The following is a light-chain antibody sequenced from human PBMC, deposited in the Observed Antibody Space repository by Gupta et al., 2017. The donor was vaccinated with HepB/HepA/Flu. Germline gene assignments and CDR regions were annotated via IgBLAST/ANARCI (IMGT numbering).Light chain of an antibody. Sequence: DIQMTQSPSSLSASVGDRVTITCQASQDIDNYLNWYQQKPGKDPKLLISDASNLEAGVPSRFSGSGSGTHFTFTISGLQPEDLATYYCQQYDDLPIFTFGPGTKVELK. V-gene: IGKV1-33*01. CDR3: QQYDDLPIFT. CDR2: DAS. CDR1: QDIDNY. J-gene: IGKJ3*01.